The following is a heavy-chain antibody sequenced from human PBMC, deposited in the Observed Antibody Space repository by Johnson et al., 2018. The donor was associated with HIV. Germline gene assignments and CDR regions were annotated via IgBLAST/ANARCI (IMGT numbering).Heavy chain of an antibody. CDR2: ISYDGSNK. CDR3: AKDWAYSSSWYDEGLAFDI. D-gene: IGHD6-13*01. J-gene: IGHJ3*02. Sequence: QVQLVESGGGVVQPGRSLRLSCAASRFTFSSYVMHWVRQASGKGLEWVAVISYDGSNKYYADSVKGRFTISRDKFKNTLYLQMNSLRAEDTAVYYCAKDWAYSSSWYDEGLAFDIWGQGTMVTVSS. V-gene: IGHV3-30-3*02. CDR1: RFTFSSYV.